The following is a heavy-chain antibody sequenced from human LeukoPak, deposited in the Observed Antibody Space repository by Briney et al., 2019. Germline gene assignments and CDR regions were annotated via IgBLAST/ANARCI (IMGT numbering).Heavy chain of an antibody. CDR1: VYTFTDYY. CDR3: ARIAGSGSLNWFDT. J-gene: IGHJ5*02. D-gene: IGHD3-10*01. Sequence: ASVTVSGKPSVYTFTDYYIHWMRQAPGQGPEWMGWIYPKSGGTNSAQKFQGRVTLTRDTSISTTYMELTGLRSDDTAVYYCARIAGSGSLNWFDTWGQGTLVTVSS. CDR2: IYPKSGGT. V-gene: IGHV1-2*02.